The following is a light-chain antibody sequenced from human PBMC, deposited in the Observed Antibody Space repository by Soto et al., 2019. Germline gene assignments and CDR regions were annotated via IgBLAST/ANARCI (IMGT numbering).Light chain of an antibody. Sequence: DIQLTQSPSFLSASVGDTVTITCRASQGISSYLAWYQQKPGKAPKLLIYAASTLQSGVPSRFSGSGSGTDFTLTISSLQSEDFAVYYCQQYNNWPPITFGQGTRLEI. CDR1: QGISSY. CDR3: QQYNNWPPIT. V-gene: IGKV1-9*01. J-gene: IGKJ5*01. CDR2: AAS.